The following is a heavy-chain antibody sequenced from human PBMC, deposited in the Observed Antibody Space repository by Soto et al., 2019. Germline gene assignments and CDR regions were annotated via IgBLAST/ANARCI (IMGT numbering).Heavy chain of an antibody. CDR1: GAPITSLTYY. Sequence: QLHLQESGPGLVKSSETLSLTCAVSGAPITSLTYYWVWIRQPPGKGLEWIGTISLGGTTYYSPSLKSRLTASLDTSKNQVSLILSSVTVTDTAVYFCVKQAVGSMSSEWGPGTLVTVSS. CDR2: ISLGGTT. D-gene: IGHD6-6*01. J-gene: IGHJ4*02. V-gene: IGHV4-39*01. CDR3: VKQAVGSMSSE.